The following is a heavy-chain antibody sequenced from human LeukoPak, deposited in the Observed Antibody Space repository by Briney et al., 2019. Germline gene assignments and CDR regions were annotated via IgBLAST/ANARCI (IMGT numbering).Heavy chain of an antibody. J-gene: IGHJ3*02. V-gene: IGHV3-48*02. D-gene: IGHD6-13*01. Sequence: PGGSLRLSCAASGFTFSSYSMNWVRQAPGKGLEWVSYISSSSSTIYYADSVKGRFTISRDNAKNSLYLQMNSLRDEDTAAYYCARVRQQTFGDAFDIWGQGTMVTVSS. CDR3: ARVRQQTFGDAFDI. CDR2: ISSSSSTI. CDR1: GFTFSSYS.